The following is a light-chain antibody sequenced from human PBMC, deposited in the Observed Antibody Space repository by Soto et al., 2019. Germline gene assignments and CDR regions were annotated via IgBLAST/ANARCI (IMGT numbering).Light chain of an antibody. Sequence: QSALTQPASVSGSPGQSITISCTGTSSDVGNYNLVSWYQQHPGKAPRLMIYEVSKRPSGVSNRFSGSKSGNTASLTIFGLHAEDEADYYCCSYAGSSTLLFGGGTKLTVL. CDR3: CSYAGSSTLL. CDR2: EVS. V-gene: IGLV2-23*02. J-gene: IGLJ2*01. CDR1: SSDVGNYNL.